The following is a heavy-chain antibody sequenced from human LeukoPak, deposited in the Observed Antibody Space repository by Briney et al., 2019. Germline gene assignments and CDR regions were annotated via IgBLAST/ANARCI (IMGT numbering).Heavy chain of an antibody. CDR3: AREWGLESSGYYYAY. CDR2: INGDNGNT. D-gene: IGHD3-22*01. V-gene: IGHV1-3*01. CDR1: GYTFTTYA. Sequence: ASVKVSCKASGYTFTTYAMHWVRQAPGQTLEWMGWINGDNGNTKYSQKFQGRVSITADGSTSTAFMELSSLRSEDTAVYYCAREWGLESSGYYYAYWGQGTLVTVSS. J-gene: IGHJ4*02.